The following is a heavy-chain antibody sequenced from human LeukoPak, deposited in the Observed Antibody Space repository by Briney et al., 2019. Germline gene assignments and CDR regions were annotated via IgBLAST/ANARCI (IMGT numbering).Heavy chain of an antibody. CDR1: GGSITGYF. CDR3: ARHGERGYKYDFDY. J-gene: IGHJ4*02. D-gene: IGHD5-18*01. V-gene: IGHV4-59*08. Sequence: PSETLSLTCSVSGGSITGYFWSWIRQPPGKGLEWIGYIYYSGSTNYNPSLKSRVTISIDTSQNQFSLKLSSVTAADTAVYYCARHGERGYKYDFDYWGQGTLVTVSS. CDR2: IYYSGST.